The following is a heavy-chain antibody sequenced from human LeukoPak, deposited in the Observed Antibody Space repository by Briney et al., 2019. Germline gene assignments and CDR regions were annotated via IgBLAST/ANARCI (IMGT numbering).Heavy chain of an antibody. J-gene: IGHJ4*02. V-gene: IGHV3-23*01. CDR3: AKVYNWNYQLSDY. Sequence: GGSLRLSCATFGFTFSNYAMNWVRQAPGKGLEWVSGISASGDSPYYADSVKGRFTISRDNSKNTLYLQMNSLRAEDTAVYYCAKVYNWNYQLSDYWGQGTLVTVSS. CDR2: ISASGDSP. D-gene: IGHD1-1*01. CDR1: GFTFSNYA.